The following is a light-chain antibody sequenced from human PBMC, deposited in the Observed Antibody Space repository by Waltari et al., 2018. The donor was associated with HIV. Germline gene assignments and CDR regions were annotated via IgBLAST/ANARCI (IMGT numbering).Light chain of an antibody. CDR2: DDS. Sequence: SYLLTQAPSVSVAPGQTARIPWGGNNIGSKSVHWYRQKSGQAPVLVVYDDSDRPSGIPERFSGSNSGHTATLTISRVEAGDEADYHCQVWDSASDWVFGGGTKLTVL. V-gene: IGLV3-21*02. J-gene: IGLJ3*02. CDR3: QVWDSASDWV. CDR1: NIGSKS.